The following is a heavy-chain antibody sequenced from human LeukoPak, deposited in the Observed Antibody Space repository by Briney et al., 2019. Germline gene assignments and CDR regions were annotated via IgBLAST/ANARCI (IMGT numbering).Heavy chain of an antibody. Sequence: GGSLRLSCAASGFTFSSYSMNWVRQAPGKGLEWVSSISSSSSYIYYADSVKGRFTISRDNAKNSLYLQMNSLRADDTAVYYCARDQAIVGATPFDYWGQGTLVTVSS. CDR2: ISSSSSYI. CDR1: GFTFSSYS. D-gene: IGHD1-26*01. J-gene: IGHJ4*02. CDR3: ARDQAIVGATPFDY. V-gene: IGHV3-21*01.